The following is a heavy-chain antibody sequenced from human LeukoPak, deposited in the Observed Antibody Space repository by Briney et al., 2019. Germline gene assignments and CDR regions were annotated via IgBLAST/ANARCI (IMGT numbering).Heavy chain of an antibody. CDR3: ARAARVATIIYFDY. J-gene: IGHJ4*02. V-gene: IGHV3-11*01. CDR2: ISSSGSTI. Sequence: GGSLRLSCAASGFTFSDYYMSWIRQAPGKGLEWVSYISSSGSTIYYADSVKGRFTISRDNAKNSLYLQMNSLRAEDTAVYYCARAARVATIIYFDYWGQGTLVTVSS. D-gene: IGHD5-12*01. CDR1: GFTFSDYY.